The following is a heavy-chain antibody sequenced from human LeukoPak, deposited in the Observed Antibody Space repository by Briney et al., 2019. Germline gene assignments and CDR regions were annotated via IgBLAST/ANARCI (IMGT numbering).Heavy chain of an antibody. D-gene: IGHD3-22*01. J-gene: IGHJ5*02. CDR3: STRAFSDTSPVA. Sequence: GESLKISCKHSGYNFASQWCGWVGQMPGKGLEWMAIINPGSSDIVYTPPLQRQVSFSADKSTSTVFLQWGSLKASDTAMYYCSTRAFSDTSPVAWGQGTLVTVPS. V-gene: IGHV5-51*01. CDR1: GYNFASQW. CDR2: INPGSSDI.